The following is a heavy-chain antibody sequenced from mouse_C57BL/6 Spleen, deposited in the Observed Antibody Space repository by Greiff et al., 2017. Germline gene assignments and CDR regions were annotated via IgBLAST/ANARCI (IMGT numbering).Heavy chain of an antibody. CDR1: GYTFTSYW. D-gene: IGHD3-2*02. J-gene: IGHJ2*01. CDR3: ARSAQALYFDY. Sequence: QVQLQQSGAELAKPGASVKLSCKASGYTFTSYWMHWVKQRPGQGLEWIGYINPSSGYTKSNQKFKDKATLTADQSASPAYMQLSSLTYEDSAVYYCARSAQALYFDYWGQGTTLTVSS. CDR2: INPSSGYT. V-gene: IGHV1-7*01.